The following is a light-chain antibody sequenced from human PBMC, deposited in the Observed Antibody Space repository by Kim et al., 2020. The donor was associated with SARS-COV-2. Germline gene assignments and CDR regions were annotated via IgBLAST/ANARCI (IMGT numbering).Light chain of an antibody. CDR3: NSRDSNDNVV. V-gene: IGLV3-19*01. Sequence: SSELTQDPAVSVALGQTVSITCQGDSLRSYYATWYQQKPGQAPILVIYGKNNRPSGIPDRFSGSSSVNTASLTITGTQAGDEADYYCNSRDSNDNVVFGGGTQLTVL. CDR2: GKN. J-gene: IGLJ2*01. CDR1: SLRSYY.